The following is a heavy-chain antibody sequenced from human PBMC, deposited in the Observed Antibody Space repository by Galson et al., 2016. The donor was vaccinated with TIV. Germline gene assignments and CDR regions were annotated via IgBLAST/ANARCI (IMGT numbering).Heavy chain of an antibody. CDR3: ARDRVVDATYYYYYFGLDV. J-gene: IGHJ6*02. CDR1: GLSVSINY. V-gene: IGHV3-66*02. CDR2: ISDGGKT. D-gene: IGHD3-22*01. Sequence: SLRLSCAASGLSVSINYMTWVRQAPGKGLEWVSLISDGGKTYYSDSVKGRFTISGDNSKNTLYLQMNSLRLEDAAVYYCARDRVVDATYYYYYFGLDVWGQGTAVTVSS.